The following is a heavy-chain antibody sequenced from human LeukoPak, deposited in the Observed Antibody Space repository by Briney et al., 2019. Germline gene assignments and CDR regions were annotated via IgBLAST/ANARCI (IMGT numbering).Heavy chain of an antibody. CDR1: GFTFSSYA. CDR3: VGGSSWYVRYMDV. CDR2: ISYDGSNK. Sequence: GGSLRLSCAASGFTFSSYAMHWVRQAPGKGLEWVAVISYDGSNKYYADSVKGRFTIPRDNSKNTLYVQMNSLRAEDTAVYYCVGGSSWYVRYMDVWGKGTTVTVSS. V-gene: IGHV3-30*01. J-gene: IGHJ6*03. D-gene: IGHD6-13*01.